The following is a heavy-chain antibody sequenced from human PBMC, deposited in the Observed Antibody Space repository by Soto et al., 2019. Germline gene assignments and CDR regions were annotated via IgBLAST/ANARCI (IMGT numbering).Heavy chain of an antibody. CDR2: IYYSGST. CDR3: ARVLRWGYWELVEYYGMDV. V-gene: IGHV4-31*03. Sequence: NLSETLSLTCTVSGGSISSGGYYWSWIRQHPGKGLEWIGYIYYSGSTYYNPSLKSRVTISVDTSKNQFSLKLSSVTAADTAVYYCARVLRWGYWELVEYYGMDVWGQGTTVTVSS. D-gene: IGHD1-26*01. CDR1: GGSISSGGYY. J-gene: IGHJ6*02.